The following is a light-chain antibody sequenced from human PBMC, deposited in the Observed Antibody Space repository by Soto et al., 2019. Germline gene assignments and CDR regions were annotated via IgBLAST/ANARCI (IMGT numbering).Light chain of an antibody. Sequence: EIVMTQSPLSRPVTPGDPASISFMSSQMLLSSNGYNYLDWYLQKPGQSPQLLIYLGSNRASGVPDRFSGSGSGTDFILSISSLQPEDFATYYCHQSYIMPWTFGQGTKGDIK. V-gene: IGKV2-28*01. CDR1: QMLLSSNGYNY. CDR2: LGS. CDR3: HQSYIMPWT. J-gene: IGKJ1*01.